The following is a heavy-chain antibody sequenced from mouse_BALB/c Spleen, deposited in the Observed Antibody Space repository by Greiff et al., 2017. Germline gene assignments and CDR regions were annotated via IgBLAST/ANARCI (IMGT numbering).Heavy chain of an antibody. Sequence: VQRVESGAELMKPGASVKISCKATGYTFSSYWIEWVKQRPGHGLEWIGEILPGSGSTNYNEKFKGKATFTADTSSNTAYMQRSSLTSEDSAVYYCARGGAYYGNYYAMDYWGQGTSVTVSS. CDR2: ILPGSGST. D-gene: IGHD2-10*01. CDR3: ARGGAYYGNYYAMDY. CDR1: GYTFSSYW. V-gene: IGHV1-9*01. J-gene: IGHJ4*01.